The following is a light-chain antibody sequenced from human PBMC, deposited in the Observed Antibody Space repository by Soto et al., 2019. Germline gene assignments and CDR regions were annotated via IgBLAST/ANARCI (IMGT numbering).Light chain of an antibody. V-gene: IGLV2-8*01. CDR1: SSDVGGYNF. CDR2: QVS. J-gene: IGLJ1*01. Sequence: QSVLTQPPSASGSPGQTVTISCTGTSSDVGGYNFVSWYQQHPGKAPKLMIFQVSKRPSGVPDRFSGSKSGNTASLTVSGLRAEDEADYYCSSYAGSNNPYVFGTGTRSPS. CDR3: SSYAGSNNPYV.